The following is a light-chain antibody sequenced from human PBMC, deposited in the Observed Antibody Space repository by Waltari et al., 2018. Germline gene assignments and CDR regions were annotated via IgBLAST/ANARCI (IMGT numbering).Light chain of an antibody. V-gene: IGKV3-20*01. CDR1: PSVSSRY. CDR2: GTS. CDR3: QQYGRSLT. J-gene: IGKJ4*01. Sequence: EIVLTQSPGTLSLSPGERATLSCRASPSVSSRYLAWYQQKPGQAPRLLIYGTSSRASGIPDRFSGSGSETDFTLTISRLEPEDFAVYYCQQYGRSLTFGGGTKVEIK.